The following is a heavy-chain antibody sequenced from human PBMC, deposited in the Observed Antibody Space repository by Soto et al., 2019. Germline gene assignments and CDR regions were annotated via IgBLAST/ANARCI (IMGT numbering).Heavy chain of an antibody. CDR3: SRTMDYYYVPGRGNGHGF. CDR2: INPKFGDT. Sequence: QVQLVQSGAEVKEPGDSVRVSCEASGYTFTSYYIHWVRQAPGQGLEWMGWINPKFGDTTYAHDLKGRVSMTRAMSISTVYMELSRLTSDDTAISYCSRTMDYYYVPGRGNGHGFWGQGSTVTVFS. D-gene: IGHD3-10*02. V-gene: IGHV1-2*02. J-gene: IGHJ6*02. CDR1: GYTFTSYY.